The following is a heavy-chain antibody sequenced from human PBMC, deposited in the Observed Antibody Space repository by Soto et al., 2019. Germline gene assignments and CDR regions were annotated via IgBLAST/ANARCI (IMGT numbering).Heavy chain of an antibody. J-gene: IGHJ6*02. CDR3: ARGVVVVAAHYYYYYGMDV. D-gene: IGHD2-15*01. Sequence: QVQLVQSGAEVKKPGSSVKVSCKASGGTFSSYTISWVRQAPGQGLEWMGRIIPILGIATDAQKIQGRVTITAYKSRSTAYMELSSLRSDDTAVYYCARGVVVVAAHYYYYYGMDVWGQGTTVTVSS. CDR2: IIPILGIA. V-gene: IGHV1-69*02. CDR1: GGTFSSYT.